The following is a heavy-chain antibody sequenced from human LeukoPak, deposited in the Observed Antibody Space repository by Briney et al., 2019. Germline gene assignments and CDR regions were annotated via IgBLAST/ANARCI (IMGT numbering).Heavy chain of an antibody. CDR1: GYTFTSYN. CDR3: ARDRNAIPRYFDY. D-gene: IGHD2-8*01. CDR2: INPSGGST. V-gene: IGHV1-46*01. Sequence: ASVKVSCKASGYTFTSYNMNWVRQAPGQGLEWMGIINPSGGSTSYAQKFQGRVTMTRDMSTSTVYMELSSLRSEDTAVYYCARDRNAIPRYFDYWGQGTLVTVSS. J-gene: IGHJ4*02.